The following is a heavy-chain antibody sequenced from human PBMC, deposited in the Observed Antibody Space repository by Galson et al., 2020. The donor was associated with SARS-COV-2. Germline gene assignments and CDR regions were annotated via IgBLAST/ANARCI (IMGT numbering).Heavy chain of an antibody. CDR3: ARLSSSWYNPPLDY. D-gene: IGHD6-13*01. J-gene: IGHJ4*02. Sequence: GGSLRLSCAASGFTFSSYEMNWVRQAPGKGLEWVSYISSSGSTIYYADSVKGRFTISRDNAKNSLYLQMNSLRAEDTAVYYCARLSSSWYNPPLDYWGQGTLVTVSS. V-gene: IGHV3-48*03. CDR1: GFTFSSYE. CDR2: ISSSGSTI.